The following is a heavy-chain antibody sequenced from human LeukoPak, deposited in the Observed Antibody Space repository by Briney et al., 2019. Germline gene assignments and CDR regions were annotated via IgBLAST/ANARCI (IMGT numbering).Heavy chain of an antibody. D-gene: IGHD3-16*01. V-gene: IGHV3-23*01. J-gene: IGHJ4*02. CDR1: GFTFSSFA. CDR3: AKFLGGRHC. Sequence: GGSLRLSCSASGFTFSSFALSWVRQAPGKGLEWVSGIIANGGSAYYADSVKGRFTISRDTSKKTLYLQMNSLRAEDTAVYYCAKFLGGRHCWGQGTLVTVSS. CDR2: IIANGGSA.